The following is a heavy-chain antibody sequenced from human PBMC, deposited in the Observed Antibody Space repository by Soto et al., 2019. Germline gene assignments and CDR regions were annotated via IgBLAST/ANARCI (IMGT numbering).Heavy chain of an antibody. CDR1: GFIFSRYS. CDR2: IGTSGSYL. V-gene: IGHV3-21*01. Sequence: PGGSLRRSCAVSGFIFSRYSRNWVRQAPGKGLEWVSSIGTSGSYLYDTDSVKGRFTISRDNTKDSLYLQMNSLRAEDTAIYYCARGSAFIGLDYWGQGT. CDR3: ARGSAFIGLDY. D-gene: IGHD1-26*01. J-gene: IGHJ4*02.